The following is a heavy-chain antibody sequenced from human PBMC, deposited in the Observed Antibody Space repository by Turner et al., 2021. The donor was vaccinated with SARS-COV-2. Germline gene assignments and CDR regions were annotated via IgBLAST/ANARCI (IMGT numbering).Heavy chain of an antibody. D-gene: IGHD1-7*01. V-gene: IGHV4-39*01. J-gene: IGHJ6*02. CDR3: ATQRVNLFGTTYYYYGMDV. CDR1: GGSISSSGYY. CDR2: FYYRGSN. Sequence: QLQLQESGPGLVKPSETLSLTCTVSGGSISSSGYYWGWIRQPPGKGLEWIGSFYYRGSNYYHPFLQSRITISVDTSKHQFSLKLSSVTAADTAVYCWATQRVNLFGTTYYYYGMDVWGQGTTVTVSS.